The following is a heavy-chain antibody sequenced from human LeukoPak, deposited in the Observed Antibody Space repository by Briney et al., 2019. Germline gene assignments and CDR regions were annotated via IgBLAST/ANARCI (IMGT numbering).Heavy chain of an antibody. D-gene: IGHD6-13*01. CDR3: ATYRAASDAFDI. V-gene: IGHV1-46*01. CDR1: GYTFTSYY. CDR2: INPSGGST. J-gene: IGHJ3*02. Sequence: ASVKVSCKACGYTFTSYYMHGLGQAPGQGLDGMGIINPSGGSTSYAQKFQGRVTMTRDMSTSTVYMELSSLRSEDTAVYYCATYRAASDAFDIWGQGTMVTVSS.